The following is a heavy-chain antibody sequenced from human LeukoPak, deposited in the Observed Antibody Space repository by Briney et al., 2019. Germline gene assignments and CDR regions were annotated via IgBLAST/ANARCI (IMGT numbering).Heavy chain of an antibody. V-gene: IGHV3-23*01. CDR3: AKEGGRASAGFDY. Sequence: GGSLRLSCAASGFTFSSYAMSWVRQAPGKGLEWVSAISGSGGSTYYGDSVKGRFTISRDNSKSTLYLQMNSLRAEDTAVYYCAKEGGRASAGFDYWGQGTQVTVSS. CDR1: GFTFSSYA. J-gene: IGHJ4*02. CDR2: ISGSGGST. D-gene: IGHD2-15*01.